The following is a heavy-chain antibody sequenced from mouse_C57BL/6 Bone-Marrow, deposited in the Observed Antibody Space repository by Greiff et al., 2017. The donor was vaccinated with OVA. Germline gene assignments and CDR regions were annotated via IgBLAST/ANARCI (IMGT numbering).Heavy chain of an antibody. J-gene: IGHJ2*01. D-gene: IGHD1-1*02. CDR1: GYTFTSYW. Sequence: VQLQQSGAELVMPGASVKLSCKASGYTFTSYWMHWVKQRPGQGLEWIGEIDPSDSYTNYNQKFKGKSTLTVDKSSSTAYMQLSSLTSEDSAVYYCARSYMVPYYFDYWGQGTTLTVSS. CDR2: IDPSDSYT. V-gene: IGHV1-69*01. CDR3: ARSYMVPYYFDY.